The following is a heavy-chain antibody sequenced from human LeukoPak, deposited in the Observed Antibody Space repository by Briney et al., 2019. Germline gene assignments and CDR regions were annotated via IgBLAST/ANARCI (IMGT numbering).Heavy chain of an antibody. Sequence: GASVKVSCTASGYTFTSYGISWVRQAPGQGLEWMGWISAYNGNTNYAQKLQGRVTMTTDTSTSTAYMELRSLRSDDTAVYYCARDRCSSTSCPFAPFYYYYGMDVWGKGTTVTVSS. J-gene: IGHJ6*04. CDR3: ARDRCSSTSCPFAPFYYYYGMDV. D-gene: IGHD2-2*01. CDR1: GYTFTSYG. CDR2: ISAYNGNT. V-gene: IGHV1-18*04.